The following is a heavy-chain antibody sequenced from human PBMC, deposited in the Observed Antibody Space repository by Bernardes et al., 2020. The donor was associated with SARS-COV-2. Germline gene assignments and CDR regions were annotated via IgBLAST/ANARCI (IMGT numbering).Heavy chain of an antibody. CDR1: GGSISSYY. D-gene: IGHD6-13*01. CDR2: IYYSGST. V-gene: IGHV4-59*01. Sequence: SETLSLTCTVSGGSISSYYWSWIRQPPGKGLEWIGYIYYSGSTNYNPSLKSRVTISVDTSKNQFSLKLSSVTAADTAVYYCARDHGQQRIPGHYYYMDVWGKGTTVTVSS. CDR3: ARDHGQQRIPGHYYYMDV. J-gene: IGHJ6*03.